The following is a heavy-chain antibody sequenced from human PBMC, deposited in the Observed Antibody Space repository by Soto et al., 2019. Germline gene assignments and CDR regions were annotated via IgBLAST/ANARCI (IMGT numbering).Heavy chain of an antibody. CDR2: IYYSGSA. D-gene: IGHD6-19*01. J-gene: IGHJ4*02. CDR1: GGSISSYY. CDR3: ARLEGLATTSYYFDF. Sequence: SETLSLTCTVSGGSISSYYWSWIRQPPGKGLEWIGYIYYSGSANYNPSLQTRVTISVDKSKSQFSLKLNSVTAADSAVYFCARLEGLATTSYYFDFWGPGALVTVSS. V-gene: IGHV4-59*08.